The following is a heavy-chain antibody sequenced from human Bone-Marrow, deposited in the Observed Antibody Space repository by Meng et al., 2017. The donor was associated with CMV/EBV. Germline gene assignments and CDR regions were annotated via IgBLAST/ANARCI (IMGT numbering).Heavy chain of an antibody. CDR2: ISSNGGST. CDR3: ARDKGAAASLYYYYYGMDV. CDR1: GFTFSSYA. J-gene: IGHJ6*02. V-gene: IGHV3-64*02. Sequence: GESLKIFCAASGFTFSSYAIHWVRQAPGKGLEYVSAISSNGGSTYYADSVKGRFTISRDNAKNSLYLQMNSLRAEDTAVYYCARDKGAAASLYYYYYGMDVWGQGTLVTVSS. D-gene: IGHD2-2*01.